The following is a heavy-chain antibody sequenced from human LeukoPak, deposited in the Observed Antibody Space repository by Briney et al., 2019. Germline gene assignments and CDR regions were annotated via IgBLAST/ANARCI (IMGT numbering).Heavy chain of an antibody. V-gene: IGHV6-1*01. CDR2: TYYRSKWYN. Sequence: PPQTLSLTCAISGDSVSSNTAAWNWIRQSPSRGLEWLGRTYYRSKWYNNYAVSVKSRISINPDTSKNQFSLQLKSVTPEDTAVYYCAREQTGDQNFDYWGQGTLVTVSS. CDR1: GDSVSSNTAA. J-gene: IGHJ4*02. D-gene: IGHD7-27*01. CDR3: AREQTGDQNFDY.